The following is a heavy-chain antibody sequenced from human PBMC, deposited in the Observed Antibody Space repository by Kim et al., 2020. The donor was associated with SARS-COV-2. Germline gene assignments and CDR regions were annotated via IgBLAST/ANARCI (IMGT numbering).Heavy chain of an antibody. V-gene: IGHV3-11*04. CDR1: GFTFSDYY. D-gene: IGHD3-22*01. J-gene: IGHJ3*02. Sequence: GGSLRLSCAVSGFTFSDYYMSWIRQAPGKGLEWVSYISSSGSTIYYADSVKGRFTISRDNAKNSLYLQMNSLRAEDTAVYYCARELYYDSSGYDAFDIWGQGTMVTGSS. CDR3: ARELYYDSSGYDAFDI. CDR2: ISSSGSTI.